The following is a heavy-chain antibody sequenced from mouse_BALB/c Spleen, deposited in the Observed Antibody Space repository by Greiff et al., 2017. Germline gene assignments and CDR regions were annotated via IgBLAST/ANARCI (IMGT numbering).Heavy chain of an antibody. V-gene: IGHV1S56*01. D-gene: IGHD2-3*01. Sequence: VQLQQSGPELVKPGASVRISCKASGYTFTSYYIHWVKQRPGQGLEWIGWIYPGNVNTKYNEKFKGKATLTADKSSSTAYMQLSSLTSEDSAVYFCARDDGNYEGFAYWGQGTLVTVSA. J-gene: IGHJ3*01. CDR1: GYTFTSYY. CDR2: IYPGNVNT. CDR3: ARDDGNYEGFAY.